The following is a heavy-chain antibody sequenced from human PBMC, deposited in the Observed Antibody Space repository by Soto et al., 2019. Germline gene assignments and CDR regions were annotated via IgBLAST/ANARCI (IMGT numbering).Heavy chain of an antibody. CDR2: IYYSGTT. CDR1: SASISSSSYT. V-gene: IGHV4-39*07. J-gene: IGHJ4*02. Sequence: SETLSLTCTVSSASISSSSYTWGWIRQPPGKGLEWIGSIYYSGTTYYNPSLKSRVTISVDRSKNQFSLKLSSVTAADTAVYYCARGSNDFWSGYVDYWGQGTLVTVSS. D-gene: IGHD3-3*01. CDR3: ARGSNDFWSGYVDY.